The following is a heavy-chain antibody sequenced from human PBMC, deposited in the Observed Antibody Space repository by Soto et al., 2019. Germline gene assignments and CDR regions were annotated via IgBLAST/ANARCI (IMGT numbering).Heavy chain of an antibody. CDR3: ARGQRSGPLFDY. CDR1: GGSFSGYY. Sequence: SETLSLTCAVYGGSFSGYYWDWIRQPPGKGLEWIGEINPDGATNYTPSLRGRVTISIDTSRNQFSLKLSSVTAADTAVYYCARGQRSGPLFDYWRQGALVTVSS. V-gene: IGHV4-34*01. J-gene: IGHJ4*02. CDR2: INPDGAT.